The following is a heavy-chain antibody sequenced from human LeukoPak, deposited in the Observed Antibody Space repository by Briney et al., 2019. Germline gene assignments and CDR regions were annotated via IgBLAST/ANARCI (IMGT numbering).Heavy chain of an antibody. Sequence: ASVRVSCKVSGYTLTELSMHWVRQAPGKGLEWMGGFDPEDGETIYAQKFQGRVTMTEDTSTDTAYMELSSLRSEDTAVYYCTTGIEDCSGGSCYPQFDYWGQGTLVTVSP. CDR3: TTGIEDCSGGSCYPQFDY. CDR1: GYTLTELS. V-gene: IGHV1-24*01. D-gene: IGHD2-15*01. CDR2: FDPEDGET. J-gene: IGHJ4*02.